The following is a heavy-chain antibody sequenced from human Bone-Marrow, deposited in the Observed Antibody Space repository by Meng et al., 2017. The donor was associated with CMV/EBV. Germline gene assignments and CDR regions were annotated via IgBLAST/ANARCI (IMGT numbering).Heavy chain of an antibody. D-gene: IGHD2-8*01. J-gene: IGHJ4*02. V-gene: IGHV3-30*04. CDR2: IAFDGSNE. CDR1: GFTFSSYE. Sequence: GESLKISCAASGFTFSSYEMHWVRQAPGKGLEWVAVIAFDGSNEYYADSVKGRFTISRDNSKNTLYLQMNSLRAEDTAVFYCARVGGDGVWAFDYWGQGTLVTVSS. CDR3: ARVGGDGVWAFDY.